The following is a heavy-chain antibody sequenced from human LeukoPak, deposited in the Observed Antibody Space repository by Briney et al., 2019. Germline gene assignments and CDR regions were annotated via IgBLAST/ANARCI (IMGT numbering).Heavy chain of an antibody. D-gene: IGHD2-15*01. CDR3: ARQSYCSGGSCYSAFDI. Sequence: GESLKISCKGSGYSFTSYWIGWVPQLPGKGLEWMGIIYPGDSDTRYSPSFQGQVTISADKSISTAYLQWSSLKASDTAMYYCARQSYCSGGSCYSAFDIWGQGTMVTVSS. J-gene: IGHJ3*02. V-gene: IGHV5-51*01. CDR2: IYPGDSDT. CDR1: GYSFTSYW.